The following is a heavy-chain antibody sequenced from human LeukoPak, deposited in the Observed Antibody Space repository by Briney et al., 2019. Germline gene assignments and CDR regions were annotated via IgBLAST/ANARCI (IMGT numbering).Heavy chain of an antibody. J-gene: IGHJ5*02. CDR1: GYTFTSYD. D-gene: IGHD1-26*01. Sequence: ASVKVSCKASGYTFTSYDINWVRQATGQGLEWMGWMNPNSGNTGYAQKLQGRVTMTTNTSTSTAYMELRSLRSDDTAVYYCARVRISGTWYNWFDPWGQGTLVTVSS. CDR2: MNPNSGNT. CDR3: ARVRISGTWYNWFDP. V-gene: IGHV1-8*02.